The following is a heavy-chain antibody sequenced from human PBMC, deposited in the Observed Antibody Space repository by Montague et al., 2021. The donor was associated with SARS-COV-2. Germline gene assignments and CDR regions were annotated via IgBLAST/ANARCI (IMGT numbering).Heavy chain of an antibody. V-gene: IGHV3-23*01. CDR1: GFTFSSYA. D-gene: IGHD3-22*01. Sequence: SRRLSCAASGFTFSSYAMSWVRQAPGKGLEWVSAISGSGGSTYYADSVKGRFTISRDNSKNTLYLQMNSLRAEDTAVYYCAKGGERITMIVVVITLADFDYWGQGTLVTVSS. CDR2: ISGSGGST. CDR3: AKGGERITMIVVVITLADFDY. J-gene: IGHJ4*02.